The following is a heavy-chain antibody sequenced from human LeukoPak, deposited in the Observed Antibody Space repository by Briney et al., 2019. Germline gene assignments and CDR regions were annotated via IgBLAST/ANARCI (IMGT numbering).Heavy chain of an antibody. V-gene: IGHV3-7*01. J-gene: IGHJ6*03. CDR2: IKQDGSEK. CDR3: AKQYYYDSSGYPIYYYYYMDV. Sequence: PGGSLRLSCAASGFTFSRDWMSWVRQAPGKGVEWVADIKQDGSEKNYVDSVKGRFTISRENSKNTLYLQMNSLRADDTAVYYCAKQYYYDSSGYPIYYYYYMDVWGKGTTVTISS. D-gene: IGHD3-22*01. CDR1: GFTFSRDW.